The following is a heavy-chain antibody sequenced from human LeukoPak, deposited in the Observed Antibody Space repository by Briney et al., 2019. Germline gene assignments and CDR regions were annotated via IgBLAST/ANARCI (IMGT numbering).Heavy chain of an antibody. CDR3: TKSGPNGSGSYYLWACYYYGMDV. V-gene: IGHV3-49*04. Sequence: GGSLRLSCTASGFTFGDYAMSWVRQAPGKGLEWVGFIRSKAYGGTTEYAASVKGRFTISRDDSKSIAYLQMNSLKTEDTAVYYCTKSGPNGSGSYYLWACYYYGMDVWGQGTTVTVSS. D-gene: IGHD3-10*01. CDR1: GFTFGDYA. J-gene: IGHJ6*02. CDR2: IRSKAYGGTT.